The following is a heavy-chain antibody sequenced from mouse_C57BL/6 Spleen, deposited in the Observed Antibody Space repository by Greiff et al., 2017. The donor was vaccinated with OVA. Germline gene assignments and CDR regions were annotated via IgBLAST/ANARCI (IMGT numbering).Heavy chain of an antibody. CDR1: GFTFSDYY. Sequence: EVQRVESEGGLVQPGSSMKLSCTASGFTFSDYYMAWVRQVPEKGLEWVANINYDGSSTYYLDSLKSRFIISRDNAKNILYLQMSSLKSEDTATYYCAREEDGDYRHWGQGTLVTVSA. J-gene: IGHJ3*01. D-gene: IGHD2-13*01. CDR3: AREEDGDYRH. V-gene: IGHV5-16*01. CDR2: INYDGSST.